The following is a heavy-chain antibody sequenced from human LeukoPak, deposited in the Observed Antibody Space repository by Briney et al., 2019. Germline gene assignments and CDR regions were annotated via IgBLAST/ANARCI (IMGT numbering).Heavy chain of an antibody. D-gene: IGHD4-23*01. CDR1: GGSFSSSSYY. V-gene: IGHV4-39*01. CDR3: ARIDGGHHLSPFDY. J-gene: IGHJ4*02. CDR2: FYYSGST. Sequence: SETLSLTCTVSGGSFSSSSYYWGWIRQPPGKGLQWIGSFYYSGSTYYNPSLKSRVTISVDTSKNQFSLKLSSVTAADTAIYYCARIDGGHHLSPFDYWGQGTLVTVSS.